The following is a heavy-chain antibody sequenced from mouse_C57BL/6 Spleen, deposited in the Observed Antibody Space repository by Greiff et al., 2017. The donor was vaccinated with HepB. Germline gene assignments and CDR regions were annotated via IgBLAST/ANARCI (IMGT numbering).Heavy chain of an antibody. Sequence: DVKLVESGGGLVKPGGSLKLSCAASGFTFSSYAMSWVRQTPEKRLEWVATISDGGSYTYYPDNVKGRFTISRDNAKNNLYLQMSHLKSEDTAMYYCARGGSYYDYPSWFAYWGQGTLVTVSA. V-gene: IGHV5-4*03. CDR1: GFTFSSYA. J-gene: IGHJ3*01. CDR2: ISDGGSYT. D-gene: IGHD2-4*01. CDR3: ARGGSYYDYPSWFAY.